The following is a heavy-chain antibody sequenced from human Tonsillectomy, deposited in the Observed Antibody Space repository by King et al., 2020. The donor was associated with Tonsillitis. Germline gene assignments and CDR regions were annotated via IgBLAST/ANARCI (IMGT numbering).Heavy chain of an antibody. V-gene: IGHV3-21*01. CDR3: ARRAAARGVDY. CDR1: GFIFSTHN. Sequence: VQLVESGGGLDKPGGSLRLSCAASGFIFSTHNMVWVRQTAERGLEWVASINSGGTSIYYADSVRGRFTISRDNDKRSVYLQMDSLRVEDTALYYCARRAAARGVDYWGRGTLVTVSS. D-gene: IGHD6-13*01. J-gene: IGHJ4*02. CDR2: INSGGTSI.